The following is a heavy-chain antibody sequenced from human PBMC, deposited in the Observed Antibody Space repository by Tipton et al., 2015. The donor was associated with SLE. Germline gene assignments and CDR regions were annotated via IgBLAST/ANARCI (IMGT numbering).Heavy chain of an antibody. CDR2: IYTSGST. CDR1: GGSISSGSYY. V-gene: IGHV4-61*09. Sequence: TLSLTCTASGGSISSGSYYWSWIRQPAGKGLEWIGHIYTSGSTKYNSSLKSRVTISVDTSKNQFSLNLYSVTAADTAVYYCARHSGVAAAPTNYYGMDVWGQGTTVTVSS. CDR3: ARHSGVAAAPTNYYGMDV. J-gene: IGHJ6*02. D-gene: IGHD6-13*01.